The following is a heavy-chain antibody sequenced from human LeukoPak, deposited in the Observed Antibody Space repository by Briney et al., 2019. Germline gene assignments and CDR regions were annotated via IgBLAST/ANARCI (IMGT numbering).Heavy chain of an antibody. D-gene: IGHD3-22*01. CDR2: IRYDGSHQ. V-gene: IGHV3-30*02. Sequence: GGSLRLSCAASGFTLSPFGMHWVRQAPGKGLEWVAFIRYDGSHQYYAGSVKGRFTVSRDNSNNTLYLQMNSLRPEHTIMYYCAKDVASYYHDTTGADYWGQGTPVTVAS. J-gene: IGHJ4*02. CDR3: AKDVASYYHDTTGADY. CDR1: GFTLSPFG.